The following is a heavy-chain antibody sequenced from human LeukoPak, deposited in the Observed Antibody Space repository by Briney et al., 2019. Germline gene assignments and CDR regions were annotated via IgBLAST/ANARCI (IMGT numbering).Heavy chain of an antibody. V-gene: IGHV4-59*13. D-gene: IGHD2-15*01. CDR2: IYSSGST. CDR1: GGSINTYY. J-gene: IGHJ2*01. Sequence: PSETLSLTCTVSGGSINTYYWNWIRQPPGKGLEWIGYIYSSGSTYYNPSLKSRLIMSVDTSKNQFSLKLSSVTAADTAVYYCARSRRYCSGGSCYSDWDFDLWGRGTPVAVS. CDR3: ARSRRYCSGGSCYSDWDFDL.